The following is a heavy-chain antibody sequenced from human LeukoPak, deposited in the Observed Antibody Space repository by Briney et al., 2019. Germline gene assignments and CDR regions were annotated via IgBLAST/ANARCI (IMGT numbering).Heavy chain of an antibody. CDR1: GYSFTSFP. D-gene: IGHD3-16*02. CDR2: ISAYNGNT. CDR3: ARVMGGSYLDY. J-gene: IGHJ4*02. Sequence: SVKVSCKASGYSFTSFPIIWVRQAPGQGLEWMGWISAYNGNTNYAQKLQGRVTMTTDTSTSTAFMELRSLTSDDTAVYYCARVMGGSYLDYWGQGTLVIVSS. V-gene: IGHV1-18*01.